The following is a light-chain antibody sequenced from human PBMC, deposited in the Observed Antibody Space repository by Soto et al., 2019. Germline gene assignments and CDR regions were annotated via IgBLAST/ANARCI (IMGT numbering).Light chain of an antibody. CDR1: QSISSY. CDR3: QQSHSTPRT. CDR2: AAS. Sequence: DIQMTQSPSSLSASVGDRVTITCRASQSISSYLNSYQQKPGKAPKLLIYAASSLQSGVPSRFSGSGSGTDFTLTISSLQPEDFATYYCQQSHSTPRTFGPGTKVDIK. V-gene: IGKV1-39*01. J-gene: IGKJ3*01.